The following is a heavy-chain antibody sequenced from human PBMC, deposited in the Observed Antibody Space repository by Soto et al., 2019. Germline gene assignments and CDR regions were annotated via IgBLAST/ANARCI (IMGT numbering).Heavy chain of an antibody. J-gene: IGHJ3*02. CDR3: ARADCSSTSCYTGAFDI. CDR1: GFTFSSYW. Sequence: GGSLRLSCAASGFTFSSYWMSWVRQAPGKGLEWVANIKQDGSEKYYVDSVKGRFTISRDNAKNSLYLQMNSLRAEDTAVYYCARADCSSTSCYTGAFDIWGQGTMVTVS. V-gene: IGHV3-7*01. CDR2: IKQDGSEK. D-gene: IGHD2-2*02.